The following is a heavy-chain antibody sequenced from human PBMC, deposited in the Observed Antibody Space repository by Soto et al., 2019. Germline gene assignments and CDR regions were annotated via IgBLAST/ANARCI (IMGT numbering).Heavy chain of an antibody. Sequence: EVQLLESGGGLVQPGGSLRLSCAASGFTFSTYTMSWFRQAPGQGLEWVSGILGNGGAAFYADSVKGRFTISRDNSNNRLYLQMYNLRAEDTAIYYCSKDRQPDGLGPFDNWGQGTLLTVSS. V-gene: IGHV3-23*01. CDR1: GFTFSTYT. CDR2: ILGNGGAA. CDR3: SKDRQPDGLGPFDN. J-gene: IGHJ4*02. D-gene: IGHD2-8*01.